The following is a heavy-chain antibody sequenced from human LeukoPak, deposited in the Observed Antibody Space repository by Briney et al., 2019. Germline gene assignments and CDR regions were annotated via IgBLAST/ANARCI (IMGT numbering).Heavy chain of an antibody. CDR3: AREDTYYDFGSGYPRSTYGMDV. V-gene: IGHV3-23*01. Sequence: GGSLRLSCAASGFTFSSYAMSWVRQAPGKGLEWVSAISGSGGSTYYADSVKGRFTISRDNSKNTLYLQMNSLRAEDTAVYYCAREDTYYDFGSGYPRSTYGMDVWGQGTTVTVSS. CDR2: ISGSGGST. D-gene: IGHD3-3*01. J-gene: IGHJ6*02. CDR1: GFTFSSYA.